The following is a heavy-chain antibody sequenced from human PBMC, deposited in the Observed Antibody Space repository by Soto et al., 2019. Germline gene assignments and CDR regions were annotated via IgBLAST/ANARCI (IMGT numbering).Heavy chain of an antibody. D-gene: IGHD3-9*01. CDR3: ARQFHVLRYFDWLLVPPAFDY. V-gene: IGHV4-39*01. Sequence: QLQLQESGPGLVKPSETLSLTCTVSGGSISSSSYYWGWIRQPPGKGLEWIGSIYYSGSTYYNPSLKSRVTISVDTSKNQFSLKLSSVTAADTAVYYCARQFHVLRYFDWLLVPPAFDYWGQGTLVTVSS. CDR2: IYYSGST. J-gene: IGHJ4*02. CDR1: GGSISSSSYY.